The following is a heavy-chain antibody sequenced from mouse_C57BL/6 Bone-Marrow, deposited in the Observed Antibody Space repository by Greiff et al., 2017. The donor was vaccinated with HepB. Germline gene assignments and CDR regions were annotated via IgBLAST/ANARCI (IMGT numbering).Heavy chain of an antibody. Sequence: DVKLVESGGDLVKPGGSLKLSCAASGFTFSSYGMPWVRQTPDKRLEWVATISSGGSYTYYPDSVKGRFTISIDNAKNTQYLQMSSLKSEDTAMYYCARHGGWLLPAWFAYWGQGTLVTVSA. CDR2: ISSGGSYT. V-gene: IGHV5-6*02. J-gene: IGHJ3*01. CDR1: GFTFSSYG. D-gene: IGHD2-3*01. CDR3: ARHGGWLLPAWFAY.